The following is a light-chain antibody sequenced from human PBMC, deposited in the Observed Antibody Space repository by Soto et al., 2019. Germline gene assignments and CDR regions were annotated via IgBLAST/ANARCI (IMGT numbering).Light chain of an antibody. CDR3: AAWDDSLNGVV. V-gene: IGLV1-44*01. CDR2: SND. Sequence: QSVLTQPPSASGTPGQRVTISCSGSSSNIGGNAVNWYQQLPGTAPKLLISSNDQRPSGVPDRFSGSKSGASASLAISGLHSDDGGDYYCAAWDDSLNGVVFGEGTKLTVL. CDR1: SSNIGGNA. J-gene: IGLJ2*01.